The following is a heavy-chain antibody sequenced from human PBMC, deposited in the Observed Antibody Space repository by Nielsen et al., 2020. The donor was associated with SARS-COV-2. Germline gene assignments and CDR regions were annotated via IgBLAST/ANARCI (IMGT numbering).Heavy chain of an antibody. V-gene: IGHV1-18*01. Sequence: SVQVSCKASGYTFTSYGISWVRQAPGQGLEWMGWISAYNGNTNYAQKLQGRVTMTTDTSTSTAYMELRSLRSDDTAVYYCARDVNMITFGGVMYYFDYWGQGTLVTVSS. CDR3: ARDVNMITFGGVMYYFDY. CDR1: GYTFTSYG. D-gene: IGHD3-16*01. CDR2: ISAYNGNT. J-gene: IGHJ4*02.